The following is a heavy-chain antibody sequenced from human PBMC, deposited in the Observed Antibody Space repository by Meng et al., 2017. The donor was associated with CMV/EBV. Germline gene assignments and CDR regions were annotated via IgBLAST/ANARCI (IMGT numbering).Heavy chain of an antibody. D-gene: IGHD1-14*01. J-gene: IGHJ4*02. CDR3: ARADRTESLDY. CDR1: GDTFGSYA. Sequence: SCKASGDTFGSYAISWVRQAPGQGLEWMGGIIPIFGTANYAQKFQGRVTITTDESTSTAYMELSSLRSEDTAVYCCARADRTESLDYWGQGTLVTVSS. CDR2: IIPIFGTA. V-gene: IGHV1-69*05.